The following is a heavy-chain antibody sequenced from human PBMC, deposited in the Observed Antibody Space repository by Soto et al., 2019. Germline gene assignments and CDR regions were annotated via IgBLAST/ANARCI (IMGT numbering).Heavy chain of an antibody. Sequence: QVQLVQSGAEVKKPGSSVKVSCKASGGTFSSNGISWIRQAPGQGLEWMGGIIPMFGTTSYAQKFQGRVTIVADESTRTVYRELTSLTSEDTAIYYCAREFSGYDNNWFDPWGQGALVTGSS. D-gene: IGHD5-12*01. CDR3: AREFSGYDNNWFDP. V-gene: IGHV1-69*01. CDR1: GGTFSSNG. J-gene: IGHJ5*02. CDR2: IIPMFGTT.